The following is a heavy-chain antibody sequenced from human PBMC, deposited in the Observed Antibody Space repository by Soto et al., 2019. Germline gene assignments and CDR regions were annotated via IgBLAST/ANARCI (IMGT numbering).Heavy chain of an antibody. D-gene: IGHD6-13*01. CDR2: ITGSGTTI. CDR3: ARDNGIAGSFDP. V-gene: IGHV3-48*02. Sequence: EMRLVESGGGLVQPGGSLRLSCVASGFTFSTYSMNWVRQAPGKGLEWISYITGSGTTIFYADSVKGRFTISRDNARNSLYLQMNSLRDEDTSVYYCARDNGIAGSFDPWGQGTLVTVSS. J-gene: IGHJ5*02. CDR1: GFTFSTYS.